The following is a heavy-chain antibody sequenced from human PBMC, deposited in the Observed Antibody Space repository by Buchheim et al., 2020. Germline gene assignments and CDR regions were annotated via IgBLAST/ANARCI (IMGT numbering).Heavy chain of an antibody. CDR1: GYTFNGYY. Sequence: QVQLVQSGAEVKKPGASVKVSCKASGYTFNGYYVHWVRQAPGQGLEWMGWINPNSGGTDYAQNFQGRVTMTRDTSISTAYMELSGLRSDDTAVYYCARGVHRNSYGYRGPRCLDYWGQGTL. D-gene: IGHD5-18*01. V-gene: IGHV1-2*02. J-gene: IGHJ4*02. CDR2: INPNSGGT. CDR3: ARGVHRNSYGYRGPRCLDY.